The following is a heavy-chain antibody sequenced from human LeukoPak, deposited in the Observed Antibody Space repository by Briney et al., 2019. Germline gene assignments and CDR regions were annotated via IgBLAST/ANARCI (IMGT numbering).Heavy chain of an antibody. CDR3: AGRLNWFDP. Sequence: SETLSLTCTVSGGSISSYYWSWIRQPPGKGLEWIGSIYYSGSTYYNPSLKSRVATSVDTSKNQFSLKLSSVTAADTAVYYCAGRLNWFDPWGQGTLVTVSS. CDR1: GGSISSYY. J-gene: IGHJ5*02. D-gene: IGHD1-1*01. V-gene: IGHV4-59*05. CDR2: IYYSGST.